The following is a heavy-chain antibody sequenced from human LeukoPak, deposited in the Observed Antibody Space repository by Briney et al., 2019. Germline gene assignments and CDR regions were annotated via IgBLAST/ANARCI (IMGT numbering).Heavy chain of an antibody. D-gene: IGHD5-18*01. CDR2: MNPNSGNT. CDR1: GYTFTSYD. Sequence: GASVKVSCKASGYTFTSYDINWVRQATGQGLEWMGWMNPNSGNTGYAQKFQGRVTMTRNTSISTAYMELSSLRSEDTAVYYCARVWSYGQSFDYWGQGTLVTVSS. V-gene: IGHV1-8*01. CDR3: ARVWSYGQSFDY. J-gene: IGHJ4*02.